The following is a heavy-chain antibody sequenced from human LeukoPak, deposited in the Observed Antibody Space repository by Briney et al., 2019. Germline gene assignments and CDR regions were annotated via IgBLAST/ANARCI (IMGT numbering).Heavy chain of an antibody. CDR2: IYHDGTT. Sequence: PSGTLSLTCTVSGGSIISSNWWSWVRQPPGKGLESIGEIYHDGTTNYNPSLESRVTMSIDKSNNQLSLKLNSVTAADTAVYYCARVMGASWFFYLDVWGKGTTVTVSS. V-gene: IGHV4-4*02. CDR1: GGSIISSNW. D-gene: IGHD3-16*02. CDR3: ARVMGASWFFYLDV. J-gene: IGHJ6*03.